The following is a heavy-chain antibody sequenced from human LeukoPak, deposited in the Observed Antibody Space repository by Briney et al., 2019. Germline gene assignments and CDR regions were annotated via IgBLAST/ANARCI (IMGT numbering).Heavy chain of an antibody. V-gene: IGHV3-23*01. CDR2: ISGSGGST. D-gene: IGHD3-9*01. J-gene: IGHJ4*02. CDR1: GFTFSSYA. CDR3: AKDQRGFDWLFVVDY. Sequence: PGGSLRLSCAASGFTFSSYAMSWVRQAPGKGLEWVSAISGSGGSTYYADSVKGRFTISRDNSKNTLYLQMNSLRAEDTAVYYCAKDQRGFDWLFVVDYWGQGTLVTVSS.